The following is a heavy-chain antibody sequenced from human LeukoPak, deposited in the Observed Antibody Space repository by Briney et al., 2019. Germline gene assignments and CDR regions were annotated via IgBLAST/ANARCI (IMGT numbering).Heavy chain of an antibody. V-gene: IGHV4-59*01. CDR1: GGSILSCH. Sequence: PSETLSHSSTGSGGSILSCHGCWIRQPPGKGLEWIGYIYYSGSTNYNPSLKSRVTISVDTSKNQFSLKLRSVTAADTAVYYCARGRYSGSYRRIVDAFYMWG. D-gene: IGHD1-26*01. CDR3: ARGRYSGSYRRIVDAFYM. CDR2: IYYSGST. J-gene: IGHJ3*02.